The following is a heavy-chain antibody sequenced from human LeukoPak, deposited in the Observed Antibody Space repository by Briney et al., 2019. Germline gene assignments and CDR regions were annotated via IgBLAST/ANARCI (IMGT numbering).Heavy chain of an antibody. CDR3: ARAHCSSTSCSDNWFDP. D-gene: IGHD2-2*01. CDR1: GYTFTSYY. V-gene: IGHV1-46*01. J-gene: IGHJ5*02. Sequence: GASVKVSCKASGYTFTSYYMHWVRQAPGQGLEWMGIINPSGGSTSYAQKFQGRVTMTRDTSTSTVYMELSSLRSEDTAVYYCARAHCSSTSCSDNWFDPWGQGTLVTVSS. CDR2: INPSGGST.